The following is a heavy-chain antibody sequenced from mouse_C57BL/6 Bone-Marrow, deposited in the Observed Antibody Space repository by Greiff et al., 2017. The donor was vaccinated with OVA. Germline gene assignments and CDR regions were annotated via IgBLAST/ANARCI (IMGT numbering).Heavy chain of an antibody. J-gene: IGHJ4*01. CDR2: SRNKANDYTT. V-gene: IGHV7-1*01. Sequence: DVKLVESGGGLVQSGRSLRLSCATSGFTFSDFYMEWVRQAPGKGLEWIAASRNKANDYTTEYSASVKGRFIVSRDTSQSILYLQMNALRAEDTAIYYCARDRYYYGMDYWGQGTSVTVSS. CDR1: GFTFSDFY. CDR3: ARDRYYYGMDY.